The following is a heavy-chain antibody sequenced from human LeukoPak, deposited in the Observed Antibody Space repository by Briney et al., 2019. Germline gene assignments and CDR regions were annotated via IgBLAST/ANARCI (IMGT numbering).Heavy chain of an antibody. J-gene: IGHJ4*02. CDR1: GFSFKDTG. Sequence: GRSLRLSCAASGFSFKDTGMHWVRQAPGKGLEWVANINPDGSGRFYVDSVRGRFTISRDNAKNLLFLQVNSLRAEDTAVYYCARGHDYFDYWGQGTLVTVSS. CDR2: INPDGSGR. CDR3: ARGHDYFDY. V-gene: IGHV3-7*01.